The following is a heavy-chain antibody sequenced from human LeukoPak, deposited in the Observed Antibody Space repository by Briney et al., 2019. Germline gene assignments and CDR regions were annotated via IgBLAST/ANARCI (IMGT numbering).Heavy chain of an antibody. Sequence: ASVKVSCXASGGTFSNYAISWVRQAPGQGLEWMGGIIPIFGTANYAQKFQGRVTITADESTSTAYMELSSLRSEDTAVYYCALSQSRSFDYWGQGTLVTVSS. D-gene: IGHD2-2*01. CDR3: ALSQSRSFDY. CDR2: IIPIFGTA. CDR1: GGTFSNYA. J-gene: IGHJ4*02. V-gene: IGHV1-69*13.